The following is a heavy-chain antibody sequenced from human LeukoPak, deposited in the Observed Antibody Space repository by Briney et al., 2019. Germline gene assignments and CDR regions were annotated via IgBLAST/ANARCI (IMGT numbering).Heavy chain of an antibody. Sequence: PGGSLRLSCAASGFTFSSYWMSWVRQAPGKGLEWVAVISYDGSNKYYADSVKGRFTISRDNSKNTLYLQMNSLRAEDTAVYYCAKEMTTVTTNDYWGQGTLVTVSS. CDR3: AKEMTTVTTNDY. CDR2: ISYDGSNK. CDR1: GFTFSSYW. V-gene: IGHV3-30*18. J-gene: IGHJ4*02. D-gene: IGHD4-17*01.